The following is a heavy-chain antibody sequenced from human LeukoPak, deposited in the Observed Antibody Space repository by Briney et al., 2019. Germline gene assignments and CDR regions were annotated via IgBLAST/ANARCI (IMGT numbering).Heavy chain of an antibody. V-gene: IGHV3-7*01. J-gene: IGHJ5*02. Sequence: PGGSLRLSCAASGFTFSSNWMSWVRQAPGKGLEWVANIKHDGREKYSLDSVKGRFTIPRDNAKNSLYLEMNSLRVEDTAVYYCARHQNTWFDPWGQGTLVTVTS. CDR1: GFTFSSNW. CDR3: ARHQNTWFDP. CDR2: IKHDGREK.